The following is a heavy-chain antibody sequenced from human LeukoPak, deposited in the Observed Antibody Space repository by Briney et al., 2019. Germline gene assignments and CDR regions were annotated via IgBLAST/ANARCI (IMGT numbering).Heavy chain of an antibody. CDR1: GFIFNTFN. D-gene: IGHD3-9*01. V-gene: IGHV3-21*01. CDR3: ARGHYDVLASSYKWTPDY. Sequence: PGGSLRLSCAASGFIFNTFNMNWFRQAPGKGLEWVSSINSGGGYKYYADSVKGRFTTSRDNAKNSLSLQLNSLRVEDTAIYYCARGHYDVLASSYKWTPDYWGQGTLVNVSS. CDR2: INSGGGYK. J-gene: IGHJ4*02.